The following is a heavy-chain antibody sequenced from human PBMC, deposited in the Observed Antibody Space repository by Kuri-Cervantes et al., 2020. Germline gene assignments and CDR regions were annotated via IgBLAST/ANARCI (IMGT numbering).Heavy chain of an antibody. Sequence: GESLKISCAVSGFTFSTFSTSWLSWVRQAPGKGLEWVANIKGDGSEKYYVGSVRGRFTVSRDNAKNALYLQMNSLRAEDTAVYYCAKEVPYYDSWSGYYPYGMDVWGQGTTVTVSS. V-gene: IGHV3-7*03. CDR3: AKEVPYYDSWSGYYPYGMDV. D-gene: IGHD3-3*01. J-gene: IGHJ6*02. CDR2: IKGDGSEK. CDR1: GFTFSTFSTSW.